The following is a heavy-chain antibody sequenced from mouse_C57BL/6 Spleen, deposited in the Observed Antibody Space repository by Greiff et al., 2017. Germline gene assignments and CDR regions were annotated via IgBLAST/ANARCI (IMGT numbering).Heavy chain of an antibody. CDR1: GYTFTSYW. J-gene: IGHJ2*01. CDR3: ARSEGHYFDN. CDR2: IDPSDSYT. Sequence: QVQLQQPGAELVRPGTSVKLSCKASGYTFTSYWMHWVKQRPGQGLEWIGVIDPSDSYTNYNQKFKGKATLTVDTSSSTAYMQLSSLTSEDSAVYYCARSEGHYFDNWGQGTTLTVSS. V-gene: IGHV1-59*01.